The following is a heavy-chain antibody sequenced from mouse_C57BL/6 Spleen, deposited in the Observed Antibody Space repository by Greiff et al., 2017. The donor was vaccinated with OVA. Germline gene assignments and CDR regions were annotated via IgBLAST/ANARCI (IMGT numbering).Heavy chain of an antibody. Sequence: EVQGVESGGGLVQPGGSMKLSCVASGFTFSNYWMNWVRQSPETGLEWVAQIRLKSDNYATHYAESVKGRFTISRDDSKSSVYLQMNNLRAEDTGIYYCTGGVYYYGSSYKAWFAYWGQGTLVTVSA. CDR2: IRLKSDNYAT. CDR1: GFTFSNYW. J-gene: IGHJ3*01. V-gene: IGHV6-3*01. D-gene: IGHD1-1*01. CDR3: TGGVYYYGSSYKAWFAY.